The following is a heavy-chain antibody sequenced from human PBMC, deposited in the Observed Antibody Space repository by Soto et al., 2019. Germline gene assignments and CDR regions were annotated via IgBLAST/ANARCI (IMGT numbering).Heavy chain of an antibody. Sequence: SETLSLTCTVSGGSISSGDYYWSWIRQPPGKGLEWIGNIYYSGSTYYNPSLKSRVTISVDTSKNQFSLKLSSVTAADTAVYYCARLEQYSSGTYLGWHYFDYWGQGTLVTVSS. CDR3: ARLEQYSSGTYLGWHYFDY. J-gene: IGHJ4*02. D-gene: IGHD5-18*01. CDR2: IYYSGST. CDR1: GGSISSGDYY. V-gene: IGHV4-39*01.